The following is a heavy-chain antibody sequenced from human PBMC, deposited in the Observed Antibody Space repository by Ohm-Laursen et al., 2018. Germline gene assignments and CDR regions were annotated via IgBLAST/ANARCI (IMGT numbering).Heavy chain of an antibody. CDR2: ISGSGGST. CDR1: GFTFSSYA. CDR3: AKVWGSYRYAGLDY. D-gene: IGHD3-16*02. J-gene: IGHJ4*02. Sequence: SLRLSCSAPGFTFSSYAMSWVRQAPGKGLEWVSAISGSGGSTYYADSVKGRFTISRDNSKNTLYLQMNSLRAEDTAVYYCAKVWGSYRYAGLDYWGQGTLVTVSS. V-gene: IGHV3-23*01.